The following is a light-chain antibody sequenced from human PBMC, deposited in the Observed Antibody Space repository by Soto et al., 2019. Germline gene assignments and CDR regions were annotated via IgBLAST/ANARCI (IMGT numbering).Light chain of an antibody. V-gene: IGKV3-20*01. CDR2: DAS. J-gene: IGKJ1*01. CDR1: QSVSGSS. CDR3: QRHGNAPWT. Sequence: EIVLTQSPGTLSLSPGERATLSCRASQSVSGSSVAWYQQKLGQAPRLLIYDASSRATGIPDRFSGSGSGTDFTLTISRLESADFVVYHSQRHGNAPWTFGQGTNVEIK.